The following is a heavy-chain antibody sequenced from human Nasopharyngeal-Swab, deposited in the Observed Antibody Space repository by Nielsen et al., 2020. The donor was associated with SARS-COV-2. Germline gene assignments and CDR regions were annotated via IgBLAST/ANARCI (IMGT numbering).Heavy chain of an antibody. D-gene: IGHD3-10*01. J-gene: IGHJ4*02. Sequence: GGSLRLSCAASGFAFSNHGMHWVRQAPGKGLEWVGVISYEGSSIHYEASLKGRFTISRDNFRNTVNLQMSALRLEDTAVYFCVRDVSYASGSAYNFDHWGRGTLVTVSS. CDR2: ISYEGSSI. CDR3: VRDVSYASGSAYNFDH. V-gene: IGHV3-30*03. CDR1: GFAFSNHG.